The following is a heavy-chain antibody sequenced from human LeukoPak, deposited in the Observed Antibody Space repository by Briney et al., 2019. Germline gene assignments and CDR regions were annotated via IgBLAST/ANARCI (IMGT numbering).Heavy chain of an antibody. CDR1: SGSLNTYF. CDR2: IYISGNI. V-gene: IGHV4-4*07. D-gene: IGHD6-6*01. J-gene: IGHJ6*02. CDR3: ARDSSSSPYYYYGMGV. Sequence: SETLSLTCTVSSGSLNTYFWSWIRQPAGKGLEWIGRIYISGNIYYNPSLKSRVSVSVDTSKNQFSLKLSSVTAADTAVYYCARDSSSSPYYYYGMGVWGQGTTVTVSS.